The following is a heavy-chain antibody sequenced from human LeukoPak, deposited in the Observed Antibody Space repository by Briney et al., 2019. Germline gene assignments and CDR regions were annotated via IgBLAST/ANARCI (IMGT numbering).Heavy chain of an antibody. D-gene: IGHD1-26*01. CDR1: GFTFDDYA. CDR2: INSDGSST. CDR3: ARDDEGATRGDY. Sequence: HPGGSLRLSCAASGFTFDDYATHWVRQAPGKGMVWVSRINSDGSSTSYADSVKGRFTISRDNAKNTLYLQMNSLRAEDTAVYYCARDDEGATRGDYWGQGTLVTVSS. V-gene: IGHV3-74*01. J-gene: IGHJ4*02.